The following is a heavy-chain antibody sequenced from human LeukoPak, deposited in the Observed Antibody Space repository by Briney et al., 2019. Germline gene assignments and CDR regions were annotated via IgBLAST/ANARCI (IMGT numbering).Heavy chain of an antibody. CDR2: IYYSGST. CDR3: ARVKGNTVTTGPKWYFDL. D-gene: IGHD4-17*01. V-gene: IGHV4-31*03. J-gene: IGHJ2*01. Sequence: SETLSLTCTVSGGSISSGGYYWSWIRQHPGKGLEWIGYIYYSGSTYYNRSLKSRVTISVDTSKNQFSLKLSSVTAADTAVYYCARVKGNTVTTGPKWYFDLWGRGTPVTLSS. CDR1: GGSISSGGYY.